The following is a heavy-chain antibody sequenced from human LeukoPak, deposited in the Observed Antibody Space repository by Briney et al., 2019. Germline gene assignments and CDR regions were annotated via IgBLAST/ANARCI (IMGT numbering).Heavy chain of an antibody. J-gene: IGHJ5*01. V-gene: IGHV3-7*01. Sequence: GGSLRRSCAASGFVFSASYMSWVRKAPGKGLEWVATIKPDGSEKYHVDSVSGRFTISRDNTNDSLFLQMNSLRVDDTAVYYCVRGGTYWTVSWGQGTLVNVS. CDR2: IKPDGSEK. CDR1: GFVFSASY. CDR3: VRGGTYWTVS.